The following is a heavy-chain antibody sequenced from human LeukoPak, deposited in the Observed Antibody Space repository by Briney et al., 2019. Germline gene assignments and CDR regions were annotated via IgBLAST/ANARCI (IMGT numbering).Heavy chain of an antibody. CDR1: GYSFTSYW. Sequence: GESLKISCKGSGYSFTSYWIGWVRQMPGKGLEWMGIIYPGDSDTRYSPSFQGQVTISADKSLSTAYLQWNSLKASDTAMYYCARPNIPAAGTDAFDIWGQGTLVAVSS. CDR3: ARPNIPAAGTDAFDI. CDR2: IYPGDSDT. J-gene: IGHJ3*02. V-gene: IGHV5-51*01. D-gene: IGHD6-13*01.